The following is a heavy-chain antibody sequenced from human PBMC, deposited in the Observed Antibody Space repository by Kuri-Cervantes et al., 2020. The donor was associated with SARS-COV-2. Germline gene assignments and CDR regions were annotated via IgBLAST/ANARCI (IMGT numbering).Heavy chain of an antibody. CDR3: AREGDLTGLFDY. J-gene: IGHJ4*02. CDR2: ISYDGSNK. D-gene: IGHD3-16*01. Sequence: GGSLRLSCTASGFTFSSYAMHWVRQAPGKGLEWVAVISYDGSNKYYADSVKGRFTISRDNSKNTLYLQMSSLRAEDTAVYYCAREGDLTGLFDYWGQGTLVTVSS. V-gene: IGHV3-30-3*01. CDR1: GFTFSSYA.